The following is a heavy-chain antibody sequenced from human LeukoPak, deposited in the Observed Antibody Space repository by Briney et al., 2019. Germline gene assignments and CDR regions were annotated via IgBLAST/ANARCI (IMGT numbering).Heavy chain of an antibody. V-gene: IGHV3-48*01. Sequence: GGSLRLSCATSGFTFSSYSMNWVRQAPGKGLEWLSYISSSSSTIYYADSVKGRFTISRDNSKNTLYLQMNSLRAEDTAVYYCARNTYSYGSPYFDYWGQGTLVTVSS. CDR3: ARNTYSYGSPYFDY. CDR2: ISSSSSTI. D-gene: IGHD5-18*01. CDR1: GFTFSSYS. J-gene: IGHJ4*02.